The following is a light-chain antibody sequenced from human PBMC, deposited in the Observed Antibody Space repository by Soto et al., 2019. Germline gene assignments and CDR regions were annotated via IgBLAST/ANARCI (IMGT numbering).Light chain of an antibody. J-gene: IGKJ2*01. CDR2: DAS. CDR3: QQYNNWPPRYT. CDR1: QSVSSN. Sequence: EIVMTQSPATLSVSPGERATLSCRASQSVSSNLAWYQQNPGQAPRLLIYDASTRATGIPARLSVSGSGTELTLTISSLQSEDFAVYYCQQYNNWPPRYTFGQGTKLEIK. V-gene: IGKV3-15*01.